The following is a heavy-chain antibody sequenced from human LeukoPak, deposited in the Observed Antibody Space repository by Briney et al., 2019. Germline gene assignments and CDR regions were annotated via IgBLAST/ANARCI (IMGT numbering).Heavy chain of an antibody. Sequence: ASVKVSCKASGGTFSSYAISWVRQAPGQGLEWMGRITPILGIANYAQKFQGRVTITADKSTSTAYMELSSLRSEDTAVYYCARTSGWYGDFDYWGQGTLVTVSS. V-gene: IGHV1-69*04. D-gene: IGHD6-19*01. CDR3: ARTSGWYGDFDY. J-gene: IGHJ4*02. CDR1: GGTFSSYA. CDR2: ITPILGIA.